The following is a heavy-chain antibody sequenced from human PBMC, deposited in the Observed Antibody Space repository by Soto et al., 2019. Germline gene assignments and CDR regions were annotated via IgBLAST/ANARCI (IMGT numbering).Heavy chain of an antibody. CDR2: INAGNGNT. V-gene: IGHV1-3*01. Sequence: QVQLVQSGAEVKKPGASVKVSCKASGYTFTSYAMHWVRQAPGQRLEWMGWINAGNGNTKYSQKFQGRVTITRDTSASTAYMELSSLRSEDTAVYYCARDIDYGGNFVYWGQGTLVTVSS. D-gene: IGHD4-17*01. CDR3: ARDIDYGGNFVY. CDR1: GYTFTSYA. J-gene: IGHJ4*02.